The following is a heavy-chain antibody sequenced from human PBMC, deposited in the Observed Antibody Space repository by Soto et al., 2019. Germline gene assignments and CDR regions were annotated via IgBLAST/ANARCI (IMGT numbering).Heavy chain of an antibody. Sequence: QVTLKESGPVLVNPTETLTLTCTVSGFSLSNTRMGVSWIRQSPGKALEWLAHIFSNDQKSYTTSLKSRLTISKDTSKSPVVLTLTNMDSVDTATYFCARTRSAYNFWSGGYDYWGRGTLVTVSS. CDR1: GFSLSNTRMG. D-gene: IGHD3-3*01. J-gene: IGHJ4*02. CDR2: IFSNDQK. V-gene: IGHV2-26*01. CDR3: ARTRSAYNFWSGGYDY.